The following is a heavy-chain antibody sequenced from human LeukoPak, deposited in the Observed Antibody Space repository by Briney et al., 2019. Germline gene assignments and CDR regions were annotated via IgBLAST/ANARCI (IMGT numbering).Heavy chain of an antibody. CDR1: GYTFTGYY. CDR3: AREYYDILTGSLDY. Sequence: ASVKVSCKASGYTFTGYYMHWVRQAPGQGLEWMGWINPHSGGTKFAQKFQGRVTMTRDTSISTAYMEVSRLRSDDAAVYYCAREYYDILTGSLDYWGQGTLVTVSS. CDR2: INPHSGGT. V-gene: IGHV1-2*02. J-gene: IGHJ4*02. D-gene: IGHD3-9*01.